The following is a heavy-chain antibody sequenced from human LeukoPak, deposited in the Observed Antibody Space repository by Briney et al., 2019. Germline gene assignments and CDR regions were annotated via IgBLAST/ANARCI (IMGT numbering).Heavy chain of an antibody. Sequence: GGSLRLSCAASGFTFSDYAMTWVRQAPGKGLEWVSSITSNSVSANYADSVKGRFTISRDNSKNTLYLQMNSLRAEDTALYYCAKLTPASNYWGQGTLVTVCS. D-gene: IGHD2-15*01. J-gene: IGHJ4*02. V-gene: IGHV3-23*01. CDR3: AKLTPASNY. CDR2: ITSNSVSA. CDR1: GFTFSDYA.